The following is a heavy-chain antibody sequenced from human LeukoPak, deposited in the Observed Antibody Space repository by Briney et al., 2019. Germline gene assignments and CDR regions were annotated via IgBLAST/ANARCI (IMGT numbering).Heavy chain of an antibody. CDR1: GGSIRSSYYY. V-gene: IGHV4-39*07. J-gene: IGHJ4*02. CDR2: IYDSGST. CDR3: ARSDYGDYVGY. Sequence: SETLSLTCTVSGGSIRSSYYYWGWIRQPPGKGLEWIGSIYDSGSTYYNPSLKSRVTISVDTSKNQFSLKLSSVTAADTAVYYCARSDYGDYVGYWGQGTLVTVSS. D-gene: IGHD4-17*01.